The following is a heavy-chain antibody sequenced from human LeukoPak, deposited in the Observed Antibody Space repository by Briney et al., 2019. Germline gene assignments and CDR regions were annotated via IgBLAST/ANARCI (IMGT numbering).Heavy chain of an antibody. Sequence: SETLSLTCTVPGGSISTNYWSWIRQPPGKGLEWIGYIYYSGTTNYNYNPSLKSPLTISIDTSKSHFSLNLSSVTAADTAVYLCARSGCTSTSCYLGDNWGQGTLVTVSS. V-gene: IGHV4-59*08. CDR1: GGSISTNY. CDR3: ARSGCTSTSCYLGDN. D-gene: IGHD2-2*01. J-gene: IGHJ4*02. CDR2: IYYSGTTNY.